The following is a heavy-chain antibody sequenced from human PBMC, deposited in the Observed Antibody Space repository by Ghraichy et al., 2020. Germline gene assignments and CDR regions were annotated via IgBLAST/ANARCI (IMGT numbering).Heavy chain of an antibody. D-gene: IGHD5-24*01. V-gene: IGHV1-69*13. Sequence: SVKVSCKASGDTFSSSAISWVREGPGQGLEWMGGIIPIFGTANYAQKFQGRVTITADESTSTAYMELSSLRSEDTAVYYCARTWVEMATNPLPTPYYYGMDVWGKMTTVTVSS. CDR1: GDTFSSSA. J-gene: IGHJ6*04. CDR3: ARTWVEMATNPLPTPYYYGMDV. CDR2: IIPIFGTA.